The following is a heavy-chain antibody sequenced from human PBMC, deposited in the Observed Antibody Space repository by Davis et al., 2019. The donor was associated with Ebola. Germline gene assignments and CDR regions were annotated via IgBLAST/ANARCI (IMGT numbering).Heavy chain of an antibody. CDR2: ISGNGRAT. Sequence: GESLKISCAASGFMFSNYAMNWVRQAPGKGLEWVSGISGNGRATYYADSVKGRFTISRDKSNNTLDLQMNILTPEDTAVYYCAKVYCAADCSYNLHFYQYMDVWGKGTTVTVSS. V-gene: IGHV3-23*01. J-gene: IGHJ6*03. CDR3: AKVYCAADCSYNLHFYQYMDV. CDR1: GFMFSNYA. D-gene: IGHD2-21*01.